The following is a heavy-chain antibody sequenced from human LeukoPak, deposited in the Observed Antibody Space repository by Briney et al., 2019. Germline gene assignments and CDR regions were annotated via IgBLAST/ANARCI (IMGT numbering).Heavy chain of an antibody. D-gene: IGHD3-10*01. CDR1: GGSISSGSYY. Sequence: PSQTLSLTCTVSGGSISSGSYYWGWIRQPPGKGLEWIGSIYYSGSTYYNPSLKSRVTISVDTSKNQFSLKLSSVTAADTAVYYCARVTVRVNAFDIWGQGTMVTVSS. CDR3: ARVTVRVNAFDI. V-gene: IGHV4-39*07. CDR2: IYYSGST. J-gene: IGHJ3*02.